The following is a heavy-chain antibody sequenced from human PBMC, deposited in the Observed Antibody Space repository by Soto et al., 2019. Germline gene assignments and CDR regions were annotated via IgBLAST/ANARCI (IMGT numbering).Heavy chain of an antibody. D-gene: IGHD1-1*01. Sequence: QVQLVQSGAEVKEPGSSVKVSCKASGGTFSNYAISWVRQAPGQGLEWMGEIIPILATLNYAQKFQGRVTITADESSSTAYMEMSGLGSEDTAVYYCGKGGHLFERSPPDSWGQGTLVTVSA. J-gene: IGHJ5*02. CDR2: IIPILATL. CDR3: GKGGHLFERSPPDS. CDR1: GGTFSNYA. V-gene: IGHV1-69*01.